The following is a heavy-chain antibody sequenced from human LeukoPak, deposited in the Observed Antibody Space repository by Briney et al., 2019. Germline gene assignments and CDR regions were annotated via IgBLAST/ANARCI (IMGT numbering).Heavy chain of an antibody. CDR1: GFTFSDSD. J-gene: IGHJ4*02. Sequence: AGRSLRLSCAASGFTFSDSDMHWVRQAPGKGLEWVALIWSRGTTKYYADSLKGRFTISRDNSNNTLYLQMNSLSAEDTAVYFCVRRGSSSSFDYWGQGTLVTVSS. V-gene: IGHV3-33*08. CDR2: IWSRGTTK. CDR3: VRRGSSSSFDY. D-gene: IGHD6-6*01.